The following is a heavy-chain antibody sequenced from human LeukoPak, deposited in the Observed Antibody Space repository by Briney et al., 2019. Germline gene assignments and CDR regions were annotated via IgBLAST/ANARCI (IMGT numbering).Heavy chain of an antibody. V-gene: IGHV3-30*09. CDR2: ISYDGSNK. J-gene: IGHJ4*02. CDR3: ARDPSYLYYFDY. CDR1: GFTFSSYA. D-gene: IGHD2-21*01. Sequence: GGSLRLSCAASGFTFSSYAMHWVRQAPGKGLEWVAVISYDGSNKYYADSVKGRFAISRDNSKNTLYLQMNSLRAEDTAVYYCARDPSYLYYFDYWGQGTLVTVSS.